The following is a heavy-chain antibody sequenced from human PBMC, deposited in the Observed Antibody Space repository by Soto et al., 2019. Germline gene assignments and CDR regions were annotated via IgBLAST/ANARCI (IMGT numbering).Heavy chain of an antibody. CDR1: GGSISNYY. D-gene: IGHD1-26*01. CDR3: AREEWELLGGAHGFDI. CDR2: IYYSGNT. Sequence: QVQLQESGPGLVKPSETLSLTCTVSGGSISNYYWTWIRQPPGKGLEWIRYIYYSGNTNYNPSLKSRVTISVDKSKNQFSLNLSSVTAADTAVYYCAREEWELLGGAHGFDIWGQGTMVTVSS. V-gene: IGHV4-59*01. J-gene: IGHJ3*02.